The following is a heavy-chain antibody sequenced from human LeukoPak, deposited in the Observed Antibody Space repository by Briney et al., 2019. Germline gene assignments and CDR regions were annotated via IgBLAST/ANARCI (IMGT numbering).Heavy chain of an antibody. J-gene: IGHJ6*02. Sequence: SETLSLTCTVSGGSISSYYWSWIRQPPGKGLEWIGYIYYSGSTNYNPSLKSRVTISVDTSKNQFSLKLSSVTAADTAVYYCARDRSIVVPTSAVYYYYGMDVWGQGTTVTVSS. V-gene: IGHV4-59*01. CDR3: ARDRSIVVPTSAVYYYYGMDV. CDR1: GGSISSYY. D-gene: IGHD2-2*01. CDR2: IYYSGST.